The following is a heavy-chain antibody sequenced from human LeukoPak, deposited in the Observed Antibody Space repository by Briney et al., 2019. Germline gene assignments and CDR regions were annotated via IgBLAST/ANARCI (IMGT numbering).Heavy chain of an antibody. V-gene: IGHV3-21*01. CDR3: ARDGDGSGSYFDENVFEDWFDP. CDR2: ISSSSSSYI. J-gene: IGHJ5*02. CDR1: GFTFSSYS. Sequence: GGSLRLSCAASGFTFSSYSMNWVRQAPGKGLEWVSSISSSSSSYIYYADSVKGRFTISRDNAKNSLYLQMNSLRAEDTAVYYCARDGDGSGSYFDENVFEDWFDPWGQGTLVTVSS. D-gene: IGHD3-10*01.